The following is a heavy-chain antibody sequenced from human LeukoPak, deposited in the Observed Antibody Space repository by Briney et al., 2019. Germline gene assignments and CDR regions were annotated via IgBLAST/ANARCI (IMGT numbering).Heavy chain of an antibody. CDR1: GGSISSGFHF. Sequence: PSETLSLTCTVSGGSISSGFHFWGWIRQPPGKGLEWIGEINHSGSTNYNPSLKSRVTISVDTSKNQFSLKLSSVTAADTAVYYCARLHTKAWDYRDWFDPWGQGTLVTVSS. CDR2: INHSGST. J-gene: IGHJ5*02. CDR3: ARLHTKAWDYRDWFDP. V-gene: IGHV4-39*07. D-gene: IGHD3-16*01.